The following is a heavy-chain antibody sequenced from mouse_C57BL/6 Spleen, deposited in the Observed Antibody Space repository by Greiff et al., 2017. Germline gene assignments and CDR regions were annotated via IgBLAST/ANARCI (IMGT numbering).Heavy chain of an antibody. J-gene: IGHJ4*01. D-gene: IGHD1-1*01. CDR2: IDPSDSYT. Sequence: QVQLQQSGAELVRPGTSVKLSCKASGYTFTSYWMHWVKQRPGQGLEWIGVIDPSDSYTNYNQKFKGKATLTVDTSSSTAYMQLSSLTSEDSAVYYCARSATVVEAMDYWGQGTSVTVSS. CDR1: GYTFTSYW. CDR3: ARSATVVEAMDY. V-gene: IGHV1-59*01.